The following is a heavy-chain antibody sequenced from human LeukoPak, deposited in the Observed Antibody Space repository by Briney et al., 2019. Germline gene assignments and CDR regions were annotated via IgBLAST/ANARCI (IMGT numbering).Heavy chain of an antibody. CDR2: IYYSGST. CDR3: ARAGSITGSTNYYYGMDV. Sequence: SQTLSLTCTVSGGSISSGAYYWSWIRQHPGKGLEWIGYIYYSGSTYYNPSLKSRVTISVDTSKNQFSLKLSSVTAADTAVYYCARAGSITGSTNYYYGMDVWGQGTTVTASS. J-gene: IGHJ6*02. V-gene: IGHV4-31*03. CDR1: GGSISSGAYY. D-gene: IGHD1-7*01.